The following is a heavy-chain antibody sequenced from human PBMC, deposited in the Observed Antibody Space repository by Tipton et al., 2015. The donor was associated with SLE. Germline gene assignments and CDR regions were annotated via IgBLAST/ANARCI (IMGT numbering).Heavy chain of an antibody. J-gene: IGHJ3*02. CDR3: ATTVTTTASYGAFDI. CDR1: GYSISSAYY. CDR2: VYHNGDT. D-gene: IGHD4-17*01. Sequence: PGLVKPSEPLSLTCEVSGYSISSAYYWGWIRQPPGKGLEWIGNVYHNGDTHYNPSLKSRVTMSVDSSRNQFSLRLTSVTVADTAVYYCATTVTTTASYGAFDIWGQGTSVTVSS. V-gene: IGHV4-38-2*01.